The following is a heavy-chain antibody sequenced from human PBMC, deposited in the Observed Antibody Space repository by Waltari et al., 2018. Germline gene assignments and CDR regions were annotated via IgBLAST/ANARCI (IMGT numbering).Heavy chain of an antibody. Sequence: EAQLEESGGGLVQPGGSLRLSCAASGYIFSSDWMTWVRQAPGKGLEWVANLKKDGSDKHYMDSVKGRFTISRDNAKNSLYLQMSSLRADDTAVYYCARDSSPGDSSAWYDAFDVWGRGTMVTVSS. CDR1: GYIFSSDW. J-gene: IGHJ3*01. CDR2: LKKDGSDK. V-gene: IGHV3-7*03. CDR3: ARDSSPGDSSAWYDAFDV. D-gene: IGHD6-19*01.